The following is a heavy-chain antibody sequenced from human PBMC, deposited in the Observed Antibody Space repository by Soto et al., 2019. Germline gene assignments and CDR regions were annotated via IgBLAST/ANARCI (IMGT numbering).Heavy chain of an antibody. V-gene: IGHV3-73*02. Sequence: EVQLVESGGGLVQPGGSLKLSCAASGFTFSDSAMHWVRQTSGKGLEWVGRIKNKANNYATAYAASVNGRFTISRDDAKNTAYLQMNRLKIEDTAVYYCSPGVDYWGQRTLVTVSS. CDR3: SPGVDY. CDR2: IKNKANNYAT. J-gene: IGHJ4*02. CDR1: GFTFSDSA.